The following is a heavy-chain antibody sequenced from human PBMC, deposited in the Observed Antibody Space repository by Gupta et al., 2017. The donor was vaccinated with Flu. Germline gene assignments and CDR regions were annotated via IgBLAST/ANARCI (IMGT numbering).Heavy chain of an antibody. J-gene: IGHJ5*02. D-gene: IGHD1-7*01. CDR2: IYYSGST. Sequence: RQPPGKGLEWIGYIYYSGSTYYNPSLKSRVTISLDTSKNQFSLRVTSVTAADTAVYFCARRGNSGLYNWFDPWGQGALVTVSS. CDR3: ARRGNSGLYNWFDP. V-gene: IGHV4-30-4*01.